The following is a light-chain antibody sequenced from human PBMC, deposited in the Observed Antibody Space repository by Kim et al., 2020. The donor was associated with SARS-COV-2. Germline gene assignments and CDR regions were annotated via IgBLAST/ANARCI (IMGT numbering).Light chain of an antibody. CDR1: QNIRNP. CDR3: QQRTNWPLT. Sequence: EIVLTQSPATLSLSPGERATLSCRASQNIRNPLAWYQQKPGQAPRLLIFDASKRATGIPAKISGSGSGTDFTLTISSLESEDFAIYYRQQRTNWPLTFGRGTKVDIK. V-gene: IGKV3-11*01. CDR2: DAS. J-gene: IGKJ4*01.